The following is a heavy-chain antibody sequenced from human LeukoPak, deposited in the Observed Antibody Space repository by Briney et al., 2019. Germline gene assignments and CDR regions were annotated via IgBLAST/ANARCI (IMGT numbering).Heavy chain of an antibody. V-gene: IGHV3-11*01. J-gene: IGHJ4*02. Sequence: GGSLRLSCAASRFMFSDYYMSWIRQAPGKGLEWVSHIGGSGTPISYANSVRGRFTIFRDNARNSLFLQMNTLRAEDTAVYYCARDPNRIDYWGQGTLVTVSS. CDR1: RFMFSDYY. CDR2: IGGSGTPI. CDR3: ARDPNRIDY.